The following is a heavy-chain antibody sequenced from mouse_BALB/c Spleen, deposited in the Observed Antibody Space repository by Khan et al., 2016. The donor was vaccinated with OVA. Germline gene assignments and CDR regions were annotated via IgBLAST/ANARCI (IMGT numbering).Heavy chain of an antibody. D-gene: IGHD2-4*01. CDR1: GYSITSEFV. CDR2: ISYSGNT. CDR3: ARKDYYDYDPFPY. V-gene: IGHV3-2*02. Sequence: EVKLEESGPGLVKPSQSLSLTCTVTGYSITSEFVWNWIRQFPGNKLEWMGYISYSGNTRYNPSLKSLISITRDTSRNQFFLQLNSVTTEDTATYYCARKDYYDYDPFPYWGQGTLVTVSA. J-gene: IGHJ3*01.